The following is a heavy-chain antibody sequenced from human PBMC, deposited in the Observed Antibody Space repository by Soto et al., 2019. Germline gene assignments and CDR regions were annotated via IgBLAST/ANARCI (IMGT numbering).Heavy chain of an antibody. V-gene: IGHV3-30*18. CDR1: GFTFSSYG. D-gene: IGHD6-19*01. CDR3: AKESPRQWLAPADY. Sequence: QVQLVESGGGVVQPGRSLRLSCAASGFTFSSYGMHWVRQAPGKGLEWVAVISYDGSNKYYADSVKGRFTISRDKSKNTLYLQMNSLRAEDTAVYYCAKESPRQWLAPADYWGQGTLVTVSS. J-gene: IGHJ4*02. CDR2: ISYDGSNK.